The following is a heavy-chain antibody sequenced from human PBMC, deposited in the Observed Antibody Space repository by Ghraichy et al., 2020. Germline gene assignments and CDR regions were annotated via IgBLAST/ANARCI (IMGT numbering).Heavy chain of an antibody. CDR1: GFTFSSYA. J-gene: IGHJ4*02. Sequence: GGSLRLSCAASGFTFSSYAMSWVRQAPGKGLEWVSAISGSGGSTYYADSVKGRFTISRDNSKNTLYLQMNSLRAEDTAVYYCAKDREKEGEWELPPRYFDYWGQGTLVTVSS. V-gene: IGHV3-23*01. CDR2: ISGSGGST. CDR3: AKDREKEGEWELPPRYFDY. D-gene: IGHD1-26*01.